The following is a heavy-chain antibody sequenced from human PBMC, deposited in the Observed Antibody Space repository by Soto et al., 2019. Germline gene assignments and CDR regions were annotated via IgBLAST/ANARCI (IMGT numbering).Heavy chain of an antibody. D-gene: IGHD6-13*01. V-gene: IGHV3-33*01. CDR1: GFTFSNSG. Sequence: QVQLVESGGGVVQPGRSLRLSCAASGFTFSNSGMHWVRQAPGKGLEWVAVIWYDGNNKYYADSVKGRFTMSRDNSKNTLDLQMNSLRAEDTAVYFCARPLYSSSSVYYGMDVWGQGTTVTVSS. J-gene: IGHJ6*02. CDR2: IWYDGNNK. CDR3: ARPLYSSSSVYYGMDV.